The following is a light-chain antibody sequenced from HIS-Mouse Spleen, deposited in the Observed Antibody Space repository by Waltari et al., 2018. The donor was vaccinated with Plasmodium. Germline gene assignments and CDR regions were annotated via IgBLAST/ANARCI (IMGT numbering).Light chain of an antibody. CDR3: YSAADNNLV. Sequence: SYELTQPSSVSVSPGQTARITCSGDVLAKKYARWFQQKPGQAPVLVIYKDSERPSGIPGRFSGASAGTTCTLTISGAQVEDEADYYCYSAADNNLVFGGGTKLTVL. J-gene: IGLJ3*02. CDR2: KDS. CDR1: VLAKKY. V-gene: IGLV3-27*01.